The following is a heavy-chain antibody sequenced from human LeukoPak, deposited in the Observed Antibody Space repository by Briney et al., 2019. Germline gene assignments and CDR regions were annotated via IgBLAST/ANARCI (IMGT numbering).Heavy chain of an antibody. CDR3: ARYIVVVPAAMGGGYYYYYGMDV. V-gene: IGHV1-8*01. CDR2: MNPKSGNT. J-gene: IGHJ6*02. D-gene: IGHD2-2*01. CDR1: GYTFTSYD. Sequence: ASVKVSCKASGYTFTSYDINWVRQATGQGLEWMGWMNPKSGNTGYAQKFQGRVTMTRNTSISTAYMELSSLRSEDTAVYYCARYIVVVPAAMGGGYYYYYGMDVWGQGTTVTVSS.